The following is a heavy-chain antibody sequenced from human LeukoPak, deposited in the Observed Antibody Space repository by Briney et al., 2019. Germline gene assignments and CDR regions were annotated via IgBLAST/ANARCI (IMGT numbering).Heavy chain of an antibody. Sequence: SSGTLPLTCTVSGGSISSGNYYWSWIRQSPGKGLEWIGYIYYSGSVFYNPSLESRIIISLDTSKNQFSLKVTSLTAADSAVYYCARKTRTWSNWFDPWGQGTLVTVSS. CDR3: ARKTRTWSNWFDP. D-gene: IGHD1-14*01. CDR1: GGSISSGNYY. J-gene: IGHJ5*02. V-gene: IGHV4-30-4*01. CDR2: IYYSGSV.